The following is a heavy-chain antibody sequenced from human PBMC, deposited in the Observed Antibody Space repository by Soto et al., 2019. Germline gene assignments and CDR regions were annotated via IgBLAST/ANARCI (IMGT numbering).Heavy chain of an antibody. D-gene: IGHD5-18*01. CDR1: GFTFSSFG. V-gene: IGHV3-33*01. CDR2: IFYDGSNE. CDR3: ARGAAMVTRHFDY. Sequence: GGSLRLSCAASGFTFSSFGMHWVRQAPGKGLEWVALIFYDGSNEYYADSVKGRLTISRDNSKNTLFLQMDSLRAEDTAVYYCARGAAMVTRHFDYWGQGALITVSS. J-gene: IGHJ4*02.